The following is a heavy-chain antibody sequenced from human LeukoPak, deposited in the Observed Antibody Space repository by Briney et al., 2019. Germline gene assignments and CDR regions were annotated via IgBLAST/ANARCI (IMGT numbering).Heavy chain of an antibody. CDR2: ISGSGGST. D-gene: IGHD1-26*01. J-gene: IGHJ4*02. Sequence: GGSLRLSCAASGFTFSSYAMSWVRQAPGKGLEWVSAISGSGGSTYYADSVKGRFTISRDNAKNALYLQMNSLRDEDTAVYYCATSGNYYLEYWGQGTLVTVSS. CDR3: ATSGNYYLEY. CDR1: GFTFSSYA. V-gene: IGHV3-23*01.